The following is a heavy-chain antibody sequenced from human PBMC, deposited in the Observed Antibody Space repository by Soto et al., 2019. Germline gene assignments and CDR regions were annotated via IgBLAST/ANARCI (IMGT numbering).Heavy chain of an antibody. J-gene: IGHJ6*02. D-gene: IGHD3-3*01. CDR2: ISYDGSNK. Sequence: GGSLRLSCAASGFTFSSYGMHWVRQAPGKGLEWVAVISYDGSNKYYADSVKGRFTISRDNSKNTLYLQMNSLRAEDTAVYYCARDSKYYDFWSGYYTYYYGMDVWGQGTTVTVSS. V-gene: IGHV3-30*03. CDR3: ARDSKYYDFWSGYYTYYYGMDV. CDR1: GFTFSSYG.